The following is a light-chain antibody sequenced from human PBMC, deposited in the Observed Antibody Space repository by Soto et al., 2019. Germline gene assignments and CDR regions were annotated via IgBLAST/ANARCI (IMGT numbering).Light chain of an antibody. CDR1: QSISIW. V-gene: IGKV1-5*03. CDR3: QQYSTYTPRT. CDR2: KAS. Sequence: DIQLTHSPSTLSASVGDSVTLTCLASQSISIWLAWYQQKPGKAPKILIYKASSLESGVPSRFSGSGSGTEFTLTISSLQPDDFATYYCQQYSTYTPRTFGQGTKVDI. J-gene: IGKJ1*01.